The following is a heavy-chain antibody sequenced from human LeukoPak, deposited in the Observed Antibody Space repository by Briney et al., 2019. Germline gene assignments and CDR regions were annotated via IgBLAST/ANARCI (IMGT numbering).Heavy chain of an antibody. J-gene: IGHJ4*02. CDR3: ARWSDSGSYSYHLDH. CDR1: GGTFSSYA. CDR2: IIPIFGTA. D-gene: IGHD1-26*01. V-gene: IGHV1-69*05. Sequence: SVKVSCKASGGTFSSYAISWVRQAPGQGLEWMGGIIPIFGTANYAQKFQGRVTITTDESTSTAYMELSSLRSEDTAVYYCARWSDSGSYSYHLDHWGQGTLVTVSS.